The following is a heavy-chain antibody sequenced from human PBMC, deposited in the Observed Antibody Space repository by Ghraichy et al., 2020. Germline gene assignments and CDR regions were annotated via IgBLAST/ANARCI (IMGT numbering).Heavy chain of an antibody. V-gene: IGHV3-7*01. CDR1: GFTFSSYW. J-gene: IGHJ2*01. CDR2: IKQDGSEK. Sequence: GGSLRLSCAASGFTFSSYWMSWVRQAPGQGLEWVANIKQDGSEKNYVDSVKGRFTISRDNAKNSLYLQMNSLRAEDTAVYYCARDYPRAYFDLWGRGTLVTVSS. CDR3: ARDYPRAYFDL.